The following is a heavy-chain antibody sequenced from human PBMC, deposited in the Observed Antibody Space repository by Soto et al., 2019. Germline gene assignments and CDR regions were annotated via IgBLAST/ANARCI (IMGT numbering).Heavy chain of an antibody. D-gene: IGHD1-26*01. CDR2: IYYSGST. CDR3: ARNPLRGSYQGGAFDI. CDR1: GGSISSYY. J-gene: IGHJ3*02. Sequence: SETLSLTCTVSGGSISSYYWSWIRQPPGKGLEWIGYIYYSGSTNYNPSLKSRVTISVDTSKNQFSLKLSSVTAADTAVYYCARNPLRGSYQGGAFDIWGQGTMVTVSS. V-gene: IGHV4-59*08.